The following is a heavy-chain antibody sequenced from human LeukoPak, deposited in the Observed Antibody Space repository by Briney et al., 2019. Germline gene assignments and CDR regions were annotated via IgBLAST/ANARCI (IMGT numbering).Heavy chain of an antibody. J-gene: IGHJ3*02. CDR1: GFTFSTYG. Sequence: TGGSLRLSCAASGFTFSTYGMHWVRQAPGKGLEYVSGITPTGGTTFYADSVKGRFTISRDNSKNTLFLQMNSLRADDTAVYYCVKLSYSDALDMWGQGTMVTVSS. V-gene: IGHV3-64D*06. D-gene: IGHD4-11*01. CDR2: ITPTGGTT. CDR3: VKLSYSDALDM.